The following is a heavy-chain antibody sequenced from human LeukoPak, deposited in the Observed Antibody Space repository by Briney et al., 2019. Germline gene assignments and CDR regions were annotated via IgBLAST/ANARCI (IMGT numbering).Heavy chain of an antibody. Sequence: SETLSLTCTVSGASISSYSWSWIRQPPGKGLEWIGYIYYSGSTNYNPSLKSRVTISVDTSKNQFSLKLSSVTAADTAVYYCARGVDIVATIPGGFDYWGQGTLVTVSS. CDR2: IYYSGST. CDR3: ARGVDIVATIPGGFDY. CDR1: GASISSYS. D-gene: IGHD5-12*01. V-gene: IGHV4-59*01. J-gene: IGHJ4*02.